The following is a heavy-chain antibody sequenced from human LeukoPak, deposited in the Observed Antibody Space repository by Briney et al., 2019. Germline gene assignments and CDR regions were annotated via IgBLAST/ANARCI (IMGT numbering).Heavy chain of an antibody. CDR2: ISGSGGST. CDR3: AGTRLGASPE. D-gene: IGHD3-16*01. V-gene: IGHV3-23*01. CDR1: GLTFSNYA. Sequence: GGSLRLSCAASGLTFSNYAMNWVRQAPGRGLEWVSAISGSGGSTYYADSVKGRFTISRDNSKNTLYLQMNSLRAEDTAVYYCAGTRLGASPEWGQGTLVTVSS. J-gene: IGHJ4*02.